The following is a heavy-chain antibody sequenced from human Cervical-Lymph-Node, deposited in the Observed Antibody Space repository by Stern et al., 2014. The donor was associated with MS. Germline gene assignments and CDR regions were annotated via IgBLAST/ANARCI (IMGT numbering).Heavy chain of an antibody. CDR3: ATSAGFYSAMDV. J-gene: IGHJ6*02. V-gene: IGHV1-69*01. D-gene: IGHD2-21*01. Sequence: QLVQSGAEVKKPGSSVKVSCRTSGGTFSNSAFSWIRQAPGQGLEWMGAIIPVFATATYSHRFQGRVTIAAHESTNTAYMELSSLRSEDTAVYYCATSAGFYSAMDVWGPGTTVAFSS. CDR2: IIPVFATA. CDR1: GGTFSNSA.